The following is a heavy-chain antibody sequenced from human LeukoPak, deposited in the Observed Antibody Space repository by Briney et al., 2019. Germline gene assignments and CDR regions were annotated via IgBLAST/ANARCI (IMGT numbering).Heavy chain of an antibody. CDR1: GFLFSSSG. J-gene: IGHJ4*02. V-gene: IGHV3-33*01. D-gene: IGHD6-19*01. Sequence: GGSLRLSCAASGFLFSSSGMHWVRQVPGKGLEWVAVIWSGGSNKYYADSVKGRFTISRDNSKNTVYLQMDSVRAEDTAVYYFARMGNGWFAEFWGQGTLVTVSS. CDR2: IWSGGSNK. CDR3: ARMGNGWFAEF.